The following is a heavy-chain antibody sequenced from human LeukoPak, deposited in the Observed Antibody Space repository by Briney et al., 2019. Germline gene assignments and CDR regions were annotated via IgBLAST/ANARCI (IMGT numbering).Heavy chain of an antibody. CDR2: ISGDNAYI. Sequence: GGSLRLSCAASGFTFSDYYMSWVRQAPGKGLEWVSSISGDNAYINYADSVKGRFTISRDNSKNTLYLQVNSVTAADTAVYYCARDLDYYGSGSLGRRFDYWGQGTLVTVSS. CDR3: ARDLDYYGSGSLGRRFDY. J-gene: IGHJ4*02. V-gene: IGHV3-11*05. CDR1: GFTFSDYY. D-gene: IGHD3-10*01.